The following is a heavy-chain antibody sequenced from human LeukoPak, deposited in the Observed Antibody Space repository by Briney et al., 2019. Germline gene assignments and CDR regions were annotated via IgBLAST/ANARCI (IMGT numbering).Heavy chain of an antibody. CDR1: GFTFTNYA. Sequence: GGSLRLSCAASGFTFTNYAMSWVRQAPGKGLEGASAIVGSGGATFYADSVKGRFTISRDNSKNTVFLQMNSLRAEDTAVYYCAKARLSTGWAYNDFWGPGTLVTVSS. CDR2: IVGSGGAT. V-gene: IGHV3-23*01. J-gene: IGHJ4*02. CDR3: AKARLSTGWAYNDF. D-gene: IGHD6-19*01.